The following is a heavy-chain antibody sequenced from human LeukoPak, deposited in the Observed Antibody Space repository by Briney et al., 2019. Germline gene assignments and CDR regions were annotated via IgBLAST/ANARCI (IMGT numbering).Heavy chain of an antibody. CDR3: ARSYYDSSWYAFGI. D-gene: IGHD3-22*01. CDR2: IYTSGST. CDR1: GGSISSYY. Sequence: PSETLSLTCTVSGGSISSYYWSWIRQPAGKGLEWIGRIYTSGSTNYNPSLKSRVTMSVDTSKNQFSLKLSSVTAADTAVYYCARSYYDSSWYAFGIWGQGTMVIVSS. J-gene: IGHJ3*02. V-gene: IGHV4-4*07.